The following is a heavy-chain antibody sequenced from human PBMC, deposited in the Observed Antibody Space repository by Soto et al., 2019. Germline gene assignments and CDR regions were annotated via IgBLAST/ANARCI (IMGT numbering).Heavy chain of an antibody. CDR1: GFTFSRYG. J-gene: IGHJ6*02. CDR3: AKEDIVVVPAATWYYYYGMDF. Sequence: QVQLVESGGGVVQPGRSLRLSCAASGFTFSRYGMHWVRQAPGKGLEWVAVISSDGSNKYYADSVKGRFTISRDNSKYTLYQQMNSLRDEDTAVYYCAKEDIVVVPAATWYYYYGMDFWGQGTTVTVSS. CDR2: ISSDGSNK. V-gene: IGHV3-30*18. D-gene: IGHD2-2*01.